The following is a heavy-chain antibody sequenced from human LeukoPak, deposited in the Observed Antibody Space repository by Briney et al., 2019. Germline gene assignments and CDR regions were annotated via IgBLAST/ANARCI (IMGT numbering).Heavy chain of an antibody. V-gene: IGHV4-31*03. Sequence: SETLSLTCTVSGVSISSGGYYWSWIRQHPGKGLEWIGYIYYSGSTYYNPSLKSRVTISVDTSKNQFSLKLSSVTAADTAVYYCARAGGFFSPFGYWGQGTLVTVPS. D-gene: IGHD3-3*01. CDR1: GVSISSGGYY. CDR2: IYYSGST. CDR3: ARAGGFFSPFGY. J-gene: IGHJ4*02.